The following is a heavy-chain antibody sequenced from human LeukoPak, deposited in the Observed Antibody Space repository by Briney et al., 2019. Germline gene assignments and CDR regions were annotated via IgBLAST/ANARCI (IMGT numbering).Heavy chain of an antibody. D-gene: IGHD6-6*01. CDR2: ISAYNGNT. J-gene: IGHJ1*01. V-gene: IGHV1-18*01. Sequence: GASVKVSCTASGYTFTSYGISWVRQAPGQGLEWMGWISAYNGNTNYAQKLQGRVTMTTDTSTSTAYMELRSLRSDDTAVYYCARDVISIAARINAEYFQHWGQGTLVTVSS. CDR3: ARDVISIAARINAEYFQH. CDR1: GYTFTSYG.